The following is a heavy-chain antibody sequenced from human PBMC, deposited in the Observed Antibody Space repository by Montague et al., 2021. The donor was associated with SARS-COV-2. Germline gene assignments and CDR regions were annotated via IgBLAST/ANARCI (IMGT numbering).Heavy chain of an antibody. CDR1: GGSISSGNYY. CDR3: AREVGSYYDWRPDS. J-gene: IGHJ4*02. CDR2: IYTSGST. Sequence: TLSLTCTVSGGSISSGNYYWSWIRQPAGKGLEWIGRIYTSGSTNYNPSLKSRVTISADASKNQFSLKLSSMTAADTAVYYCAREVGSYYDWRPDSWGQGTLVTVSS. V-gene: IGHV4-61*02. D-gene: IGHD1-26*01.